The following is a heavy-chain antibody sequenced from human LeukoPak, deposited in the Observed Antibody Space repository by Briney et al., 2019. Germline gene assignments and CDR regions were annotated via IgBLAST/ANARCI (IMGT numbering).Heavy chain of an antibody. Sequence: SETLSLTCTVSGGSISSSSHFWGWIRQPPGKGLEWIGSIYYSGRTYYNPSLKSRVTISIDTSKNQFSLKLSSVTAADTAVFYCARDNYYGSGGEMEDAFDIWGQGTMVTVSS. J-gene: IGHJ3*02. CDR2: IYYSGRT. CDR1: GGSISSSSHF. V-gene: IGHV4-39*07. D-gene: IGHD3-10*01. CDR3: ARDNYYGSGGEMEDAFDI.